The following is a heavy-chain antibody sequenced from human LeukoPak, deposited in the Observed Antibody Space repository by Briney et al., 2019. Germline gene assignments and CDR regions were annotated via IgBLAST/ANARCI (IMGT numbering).Heavy chain of an antibody. J-gene: IGHJ4*02. CDR1: GGSFRANY. V-gene: IGHV4-34*01. CDR2: INHSGST. Sequence: SETLSLTCAVYGGSFRANYWSWIRQPPGKGLEWIGEINHSGSTTYNLSLESRVTISVDTAKNQISLKLSSVTAADTAVYYCARPGDFGGGYIRVAAGFESWGQGTLVTVPS. CDR3: ARPGDFGGGYIRVAAGFES. D-gene: IGHD3-3*01.